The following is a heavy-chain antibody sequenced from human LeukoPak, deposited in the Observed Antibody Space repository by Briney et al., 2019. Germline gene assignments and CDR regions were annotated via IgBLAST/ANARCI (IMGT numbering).Heavy chain of an antibody. CDR1: GGTFSSYA. Sequence: AAVKVSCKASGGTFSSYAISCVRQAPGQGLEWMGGIIPIFGTANYAQKFQGRVTITADESTSTAYMELSSLRSEDTAVYYCARDGSNCNFDYWGQGTLVTVSS. J-gene: IGHJ4*02. CDR3: ARDGSNCNFDY. CDR2: IIPIFGTA. V-gene: IGHV1-69*13. D-gene: IGHD6-13*01.